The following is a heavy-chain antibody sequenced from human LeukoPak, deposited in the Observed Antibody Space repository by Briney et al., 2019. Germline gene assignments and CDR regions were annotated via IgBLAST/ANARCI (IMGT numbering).Heavy chain of an antibody. CDR3: ARVIIPYWYFDL. D-gene: IGHD3-10*01. CDR2: IKQDGSEK. CDR1: RFTFSSYW. V-gene: IGHV3-7*01. J-gene: IGHJ2*01. Sequence: GGSLRLSCAASRFTFSSYWMRWVRQAPGKGLEWVANIKQDGSEKYYVDSVKGRFTIARDNAKHSLYLQMNSLRAEDTAVYYCARVIIPYWYFDLWGRGTLVTVYS.